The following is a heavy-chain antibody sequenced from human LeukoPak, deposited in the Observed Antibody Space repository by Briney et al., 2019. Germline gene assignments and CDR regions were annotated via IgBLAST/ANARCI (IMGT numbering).Heavy chain of an antibody. V-gene: IGHV4-34*01. D-gene: IGHD5-24*01. CDR1: GGSFSGYY. CDR3: ARLKGDGYGYDLPYNWFDP. Sequence: PSETLSLTCAVYGGSFSGYYWSWIRQPPGKGLEWIGEINHSGSTNYNPSLKSRVTISVDTSKNQFSLKLSSVTAADTAVYYCARLKGDGYGYDLPYNWFDPWGQGTLVTVSS. CDR2: INHSGST. J-gene: IGHJ5*02.